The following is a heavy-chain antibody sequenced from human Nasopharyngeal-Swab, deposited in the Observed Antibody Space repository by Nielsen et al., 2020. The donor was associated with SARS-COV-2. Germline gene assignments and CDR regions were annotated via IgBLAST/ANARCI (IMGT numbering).Heavy chain of an antibody. J-gene: IGHJ3*02. D-gene: IGHD3-10*01. V-gene: IGHV1-2*06. CDR2: INPNSGGT. CDR1: GYTFTGYY. CDR3: ARVHPLIWFGEHAFDI. Sequence: ASVKVSCKASGYTFTGYYMHWVRQAPGQGLEWMGRINPNSGGTNYAQKFQGRVTMTRDTSISTAYMELSRLRSDDTAVYYCARVHPLIWFGEHAFDIWGQGTMVTVSS.